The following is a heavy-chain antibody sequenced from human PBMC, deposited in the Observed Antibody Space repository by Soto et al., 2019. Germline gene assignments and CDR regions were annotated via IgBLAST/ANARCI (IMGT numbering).Heavy chain of an antibody. J-gene: IGHJ2*01. Sequence: GESLDIYRHGPGCRFPNYWIALVRQMPGKGLEWMGIIYPGDSDTTYSPPFQGQVTISADKSIRTAYLQWSGLKASDTVMYYCARLVHTAMVTYFDLWGRCTLVTVSS. CDR1: GCRFPNYW. D-gene: IGHD5-18*01. CDR3: ARLVHTAMVTYFDL. V-gene: IGHV5-51*01. CDR2: IYPGDSDT.